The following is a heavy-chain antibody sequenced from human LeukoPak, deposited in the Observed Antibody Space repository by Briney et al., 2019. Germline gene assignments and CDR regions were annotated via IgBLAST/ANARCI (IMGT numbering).Heavy chain of an antibody. Sequence: PSETLSLTCAVYGGSFSGYYWSWIRQPPGKGLEWIGEINHSGTTNYNPSLKSRVTISVDTSKNQFSLKLSSVTAADTAVYYCSRERVLRYWGQGTLATVSS. CDR1: GGSFSGYY. V-gene: IGHV4-34*01. CDR2: INHSGTT. CDR3: SRERVLRY. J-gene: IGHJ4*02.